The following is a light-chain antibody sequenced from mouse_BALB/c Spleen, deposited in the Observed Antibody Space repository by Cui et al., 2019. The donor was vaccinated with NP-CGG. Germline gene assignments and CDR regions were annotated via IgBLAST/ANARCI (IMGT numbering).Light chain of an antibody. CDR1: TGAVTTSNY. CDR3: ALWYHTLWV. Sequence: QAVVTQESALTTSPGERVTLTCRSSTGAVTTSNYANWVQEKPDHLFTGLIGGNKTRAPGVPAIFSRSLCGDNSAHTITGAQTEYDAIYFCALWYHTLWVFGGGTKLTVL. V-gene: IGLV1*01. J-gene: IGLJ1*01. CDR2: GNK.